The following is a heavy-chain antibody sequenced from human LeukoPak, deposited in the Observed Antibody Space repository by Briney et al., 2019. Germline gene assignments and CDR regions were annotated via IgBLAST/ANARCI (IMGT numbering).Heavy chain of an antibody. CDR3: AKDREDSSSPYYFDY. CDR2: ISGSGGST. V-gene: IGHV3-23*01. D-gene: IGHD6-6*01. Sequence: PGGSLRLSCAASGFTFSSYAMSWVCQAPGKGLKWVSAISGSGGSTYYADSVKGRFTISRDNSKNTLYLQMNSLRAEDTAVYYCAKDREDSSSPYYFDYWGQGTLVTVSS. J-gene: IGHJ4*02. CDR1: GFTFSSYA.